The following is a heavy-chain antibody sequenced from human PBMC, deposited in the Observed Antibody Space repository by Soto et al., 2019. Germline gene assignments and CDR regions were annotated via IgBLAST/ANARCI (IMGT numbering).Heavy chain of an antibody. CDR2: IRSKANSYAT. CDR1: GFTFSGSA. D-gene: IGHD4-17*01. Sequence: GGSLRLSCAASGFTFSGSAMHWVRQASGKGLEWVGRIRSKANSYATAYAASVKGRVTISRDDSKNTAYLQMNSLKTEDTAVYYCTRHGRVRDFNGTTDYFDYWGQGTLVTVSS. V-gene: IGHV3-73*01. CDR3: TRHGRVRDFNGTTDYFDY. J-gene: IGHJ4*02.